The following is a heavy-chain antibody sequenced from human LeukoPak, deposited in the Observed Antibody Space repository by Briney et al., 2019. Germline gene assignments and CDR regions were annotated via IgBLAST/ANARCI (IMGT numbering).Heavy chain of an antibody. CDR1: GGPITSHY. Sequence: SETLSLTCTVSGGPITSHYWTRIRQSPVKGLEGIGDISNSGSTTSNPSLKCRVPISIDPSNRQFSLRLSSVTAADTAVYYCGRDALVGYFSYYYMDVWGKGTTVTVSS. D-gene: IGHD2-15*01. CDR3: GRDALVGYFSYYYMDV. J-gene: IGHJ6*03. CDR2: ISNSGST. V-gene: IGHV4-59*11.